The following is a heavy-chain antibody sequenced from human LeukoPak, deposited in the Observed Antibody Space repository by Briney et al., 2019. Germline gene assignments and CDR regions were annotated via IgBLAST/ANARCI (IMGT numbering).Heavy chain of an antibody. V-gene: IGHV3-23*01. Sequence: PGGSLRLSCADSGFTFSSYAMSWVRQAPGKGLEWVSAISGSGSSTYYADSVKGRFTISRDNSKNTLYLQMNSLRAEDTAVHYCAKVRYSGSYWDYWGQGTLVTVSS. CDR1: GFTFSSYA. CDR2: ISGSGSST. CDR3: AKVRYSGSYWDY. J-gene: IGHJ4*02. D-gene: IGHD1-26*01.